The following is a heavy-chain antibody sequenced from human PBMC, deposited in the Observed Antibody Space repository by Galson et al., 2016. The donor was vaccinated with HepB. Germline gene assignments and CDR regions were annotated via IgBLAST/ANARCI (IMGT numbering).Heavy chain of an antibody. CDR2: IIPILGTV. Sequence: SVKVSCKASGGTFRGYAISWVRQAPGQGLEWMGGIIPILGTVNYAQKFQGRVTITADKSTSTAYMELSSLRSEDTAVYYCARDPYLNFYDGSGYYGWGQGTLVTVSS. D-gene: IGHD3-22*01. V-gene: IGHV1-69*06. CDR3: ARDPYLNFYDGSGYYG. CDR1: GGTFRGYA. J-gene: IGHJ4*02.